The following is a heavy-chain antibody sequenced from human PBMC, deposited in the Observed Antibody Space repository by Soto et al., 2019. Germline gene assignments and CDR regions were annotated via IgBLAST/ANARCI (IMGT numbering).Heavy chain of an antibody. CDR1: GDSVPSNSAA. CDR3: ARGYYDFWSGYPSYYFDY. J-gene: IGHJ4*02. CDR2: TYYRSKWYN. D-gene: IGHD3-3*01. Sequence: SQTLSLTCAISGDSVPSNSAAWNWIRQSPSRGLEWLGRTYYRSKWYNDYAVSVKSRITINPDTSKNQFSLQLNSVTPEDTAVYYCARGYYDFWSGYPSYYFDYWGQGTLVTVSS. V-gene: IGHV6-1*01.